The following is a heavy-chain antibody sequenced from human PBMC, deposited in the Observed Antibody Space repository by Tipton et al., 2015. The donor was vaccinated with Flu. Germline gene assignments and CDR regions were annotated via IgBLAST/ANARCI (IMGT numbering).Heavy chain of an antibody. V-gene: IGHV4-59*01. J-gene: IGHJ5*02. CDR2: IYYSGST. CDR3: ATGSGGRWGFDP. Sequence: TLSLTCTVSGGSISSYYWSWIRQPPGKGLEWIGYIYYSGSTNYNPSLKSRVTLSVDTSKNQFSLKLSSVTAADTAVYYCATGSGGRWGFDPWGQGTLVTVSS. CDR1: GGSISSYY. D-gene: IGHD2-15*01.